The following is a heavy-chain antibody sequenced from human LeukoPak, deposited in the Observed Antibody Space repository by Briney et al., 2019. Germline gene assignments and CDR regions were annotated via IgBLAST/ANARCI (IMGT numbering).Heavy chain of an antibody. D-gene: IGHD3-10*01. CDR1: GFTFDDYG. J-gene: IGHJ4*02. CDR2: INWNGGST. V-gene: IGHV3-20*04. CDR3: ARDKVLYYGSGSFDY. Sequence: GGSLRLSCAASGFTFDDYGMSWVRQAPGKGLEWVSGINWNGGSTGYADSVKGRFTISRDNAKNSLYLQMNSLRAEDTALYYCARDKVLYYGSGSFDYWGQGTLVTVSS.